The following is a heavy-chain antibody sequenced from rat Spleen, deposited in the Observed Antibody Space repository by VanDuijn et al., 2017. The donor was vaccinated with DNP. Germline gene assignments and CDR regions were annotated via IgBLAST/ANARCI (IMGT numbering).Heavy chain of an antibody. CDR3: ARRGGTTGGFAY. Sequence: EVQLVESGGGLVQPGRSLKLSCAASGFTFSNYDMAWVRQAPTKGLEWVASISPSGGSTYYRDSVKGRFTVSRDNAKSTLYLQMDSLRSEDTATYYCARRGGTTGGFAYWGQGTLVTVSS. V-gene: IGHV5-25*01. CDR1: GFTFSNYD. J-gene: IGHJ3*01. D-gene: IGHD1-5*01. CDR2: ISPSGGST.